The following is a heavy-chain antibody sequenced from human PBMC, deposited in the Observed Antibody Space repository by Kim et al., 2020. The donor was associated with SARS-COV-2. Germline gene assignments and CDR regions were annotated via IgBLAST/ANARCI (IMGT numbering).Heavy chain of an antibody. Sequence: SETLSLTCTVSGGSISSSSYYWGWIRQPPGKGLEWIGSIDYSGSTYYNPSLKSRVTISVDTPKNQFSLKLSSVTAADTAVYYCARLEDSSTCFDYWGQGTLVTVSS. CDR1: GGSISSSSYY. J-gene: IGHJ4*02. V-gene: IGHV4-39*01. CDR3: ARLEDSSTCFDY. D-gene: IGHD3-22*01. CDR2: IDYSGST.